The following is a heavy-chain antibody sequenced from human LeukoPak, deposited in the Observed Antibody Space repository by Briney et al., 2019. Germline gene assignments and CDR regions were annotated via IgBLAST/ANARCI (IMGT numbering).Heavy chain of an antibody. CDR3: ARDPVGATRYYYYGMDV. J-gene: IGHJ6*02. CDR1: GGTFTSYG. V-gene: IGHV1-18*01. Sequence: ASVKVSCKASGGTFTSYGISWVRQAPGQGLEWMGWISAYNGNTNYAQKLQGRVTMTTDTSTSTAYMELRSLRSDDTAVYYCARDPVGATRYYYYGMDVWGQGTTVTVSS. D-gene: IGHD1-26*01. CDR2: ISAYNGNT.